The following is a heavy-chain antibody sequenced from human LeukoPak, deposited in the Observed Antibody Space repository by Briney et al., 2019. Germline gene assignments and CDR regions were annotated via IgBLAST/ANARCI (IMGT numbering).Heavy chain of an antibody. V-gene: IGHV3-30*04. CDR1: GFTFSSYV. J-gene: IGHJ4*02. Sequence: PGGSLRLSCAASGFTFSSYVMHWVRQAPGKGLEWVAIISYDGSNEYYADSVKGRFTISRDNSKNTLYLQMNSLRAEDTAVYYCAEDYSNYFAFDYWGQGTLVTVSS. D-gene: IGHD4-11*01. CDR3: AEDYSNYFAFDY. CDR2: ISYDGSNE.